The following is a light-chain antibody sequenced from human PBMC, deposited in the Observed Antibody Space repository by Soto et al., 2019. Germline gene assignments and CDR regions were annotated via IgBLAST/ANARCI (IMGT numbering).Light chain of an antibody. CDR3: QQYNSWPPIT. Sequence: EIVMKQSPATLSVSPGERATLSCRASQSVSSNLAWYQQKPGQPPRLLIFGASTRATGIPGRFSGSGSGTEFTLAISSLQSEDSAVYYCQQYNSWPPITVGQGTRLEIK. V-gene: IGKV3D-15*01. CDR2: GAS. CDR1: QSVSSN. J-gene: IGKJ5*01.